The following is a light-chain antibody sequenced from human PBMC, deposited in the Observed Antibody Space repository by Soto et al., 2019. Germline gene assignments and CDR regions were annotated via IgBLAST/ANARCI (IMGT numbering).Light chain of an antibody. V-gene: IGKV3-20*01. CDR1: QSVSSSY. CDR3: QQYGSSPPYT. CDR2: GAS. J-gene: IGKJ2*01. Sequence: EIVLTQSPGTLSLSPGERATLSCRASQSVSSSYLAWYQQKPGQAPRLIIYGASSRATGIPNRFSGSGSGTDFTLTISRLEPEDFAVYYCQQYGSSPPYTFGQGTKVDIK.